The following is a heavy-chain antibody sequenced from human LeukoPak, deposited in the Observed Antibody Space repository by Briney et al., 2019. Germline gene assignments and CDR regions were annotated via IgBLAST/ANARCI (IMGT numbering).Heavy chain of an antibody. CDR1: GFTFSSYE. D-gene: IGHD3-22*01. CDR2: ISGSSDIK. V-gene: IGHV3-48*03. J-gene: IGHJ4*02. CDR3: ARGISTGCSFDY. Sequence: PGGSLRLSCAASGFTFSSYEMNWVRQAPGKGLEWVSYISGSSDIKYYAESVKGRFTISRDNAKNSLFLQMNSLRAEDTAVYYCARGISTGCSFDYWGQGTLVTVSS.